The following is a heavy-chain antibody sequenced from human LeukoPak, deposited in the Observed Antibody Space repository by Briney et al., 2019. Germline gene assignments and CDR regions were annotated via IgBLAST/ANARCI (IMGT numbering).Heavy chain of an antibody. CDR3: ARDGYSSGYPSYGTDY. J-gene: IGHJ4*02. CDR2: ISYDGSNK. Sequence: PGRSLRLSCAASGFTFSSYAMHWVRQAPGKGLEWVAVISYDGSNKYYADSVKGRFTISRDNSKNTLYLQMNSLRAEDTAVYYCARDGYSSGYPSYGTDYWGQGTLVTVSS. CDR1: GFTFSSYA. V-gene: IGHV3-30-3*01. D-gene: IGHD3-22*01.